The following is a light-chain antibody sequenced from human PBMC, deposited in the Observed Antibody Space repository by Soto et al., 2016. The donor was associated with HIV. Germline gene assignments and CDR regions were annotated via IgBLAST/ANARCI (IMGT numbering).Light chain of an antibody. CDR3: QVWDRSRDHPNWV. J-gene: IGLJ3*02. CDR1: NIGSKS. CDR2: DDS. Sequence: SYELTQPPSVSVAPGKTATITCGGNNIGSKSVHWYQQKPGQAPVLVVYDDSDRRSGIPKRFSGSNSGNTATLTISRVEAGDEADYFCQVWDRSRDHPNWVFGGGTKLTIL. V-gene: IGLV3-21*03.